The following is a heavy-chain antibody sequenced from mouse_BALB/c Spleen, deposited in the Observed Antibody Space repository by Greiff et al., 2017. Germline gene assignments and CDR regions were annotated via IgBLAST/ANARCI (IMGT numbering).Heavy chain of an antibody. J-gene: IGHJ2*01. CDR3: ARHYGNYVDY. CDR2: ISSGGGST. V-gene: IGHV5-12-1*01. CDR1: GFAFSSYD. Sequence: EVMLVESGGGLVKPGGSLKLSCAASGFAFSSYDMSWVRQTPEKRLEWVAYISSGGGSTYYPDTVKGRFTISRDNAKNTLYLQMSSLKSEDTAMYYCARHYGNYVDYWGQGTTLTVSS. D-gene: IGHD2-1*01.